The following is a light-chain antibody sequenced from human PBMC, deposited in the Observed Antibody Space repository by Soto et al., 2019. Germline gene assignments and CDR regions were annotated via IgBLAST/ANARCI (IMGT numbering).Light chain of an antibody. Sequence: QEVTISCTGSSSNIGAGYDLHWYQQLPGTAPKLLLYGNSNRPSGVPDRFSGSKSGTSASLAITGLQAEDEADYYCQSHDSSLSAYVFGTGTKVTVL. J-gene: IGLJ1*01. CDR2: GNS. CDR1: SSNIGAGYD. V-gene: IGLV1-40*01. CDR3: QSHDSSLSAYV.